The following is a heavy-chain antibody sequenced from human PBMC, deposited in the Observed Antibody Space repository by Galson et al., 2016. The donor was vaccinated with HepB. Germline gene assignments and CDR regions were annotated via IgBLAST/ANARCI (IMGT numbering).Heavy chain of an antibody. J-gene: IGHJ6*02. CDR2: ISWDDLK. D-gene: IGHD2/OR15-2a*01. V-gene: IGHV2-5*02. CDR3: AHSQYNGVTV. Sequence: PALVKPTQTLTLTCTFSGFSLTTPGASVAWIRQPPGKALEWLALISWDDLKLYSPSMNNRLTITKDTAKNQAVLRLTNMDPVDTGTYFCAHSQYNGVTVWGQGTTVTVSS. CDR1: GFSLTTPGAS.